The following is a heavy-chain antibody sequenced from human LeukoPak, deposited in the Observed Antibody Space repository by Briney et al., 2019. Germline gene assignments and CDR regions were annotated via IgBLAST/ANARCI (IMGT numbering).Heavy chain of an antibody. CDR3: ARDFPADIVLMVYGFDY. CDR2: ISSSGSTI. CDR1: GFTFSDYY. Sequence: GGSLRLSCAASGFTFSDYYMSWIRQAPGKGLEWVLYISSSGSTIYYADSVKGRFTISRDNAKNSLYLQMNSLRAEDTAVYYCARDFPADIVLMVYGFDYWGQGTLVTVSS. J-gene: IGHJ4*02. D-gene: IGHD2-8*01. V-gene: IGHV3-11*04.